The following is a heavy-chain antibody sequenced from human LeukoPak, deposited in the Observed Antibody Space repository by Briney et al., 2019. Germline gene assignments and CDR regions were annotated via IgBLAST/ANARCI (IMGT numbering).Heavy chain of an antibody. V-gene: IGHV1-69*13. CDR1: GGTFSSYA. D-gene: IGHD3-22*01. Sequence: SVKVSCTASGGTFSSYAISWVRQAPGQGLEWMGGIIPIFGTANYAQKFQGRVTITADESTSTAYTELSSLRSEDTAVYYCARDHRDSSGWYEYYDSSGYFAALDYWGQGTLVTVSS. J-gene: IGHJ4*02. CDR2: IIPIFGTA. CDR3: ARDHRDSSGWYEYYDSSGYFAALDY.